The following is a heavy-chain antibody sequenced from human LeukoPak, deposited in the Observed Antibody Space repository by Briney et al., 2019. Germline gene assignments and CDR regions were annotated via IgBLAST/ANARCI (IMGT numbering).Heavy chain of an antibody. CDR3: ARGHITGTIGY. Sequence: SETLSLTCAVYGGSFSGYYWSWIRQPPGKGLEWIGEINHSGSTNYNPSLKSRVTISLDTSKNQLTLKLSSVTAAYTAVYYCARGHITGTIGYWGQGTLVTVSS. J-gene: IGHJ4*02. V-gene: IGHV4-34*01. CDR1: GGSFSGYY. D-gene: IGHD1-7*01. CDR2: INHSGST.